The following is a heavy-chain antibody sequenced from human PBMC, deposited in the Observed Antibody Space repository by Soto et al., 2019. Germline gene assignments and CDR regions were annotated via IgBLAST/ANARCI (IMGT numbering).Heavy chain of an antibody. CDR3: ARVQLRQNWFDP. CDR2: IYYSGST. Sequence: PSETLSLTCTVSGGSISSGGYYWSWIRQHPGKGLEWIGYIYYSGSTYYNPSLNSRVTISVDTSKNQFSLKLSSVTAADTAVYYCARVQLRQNWFDPWGQGTLVTVSS. CDR1: GGSISSGGYY. J-gene: IGHJ5*02. V-gene: IGHV4-31*03.